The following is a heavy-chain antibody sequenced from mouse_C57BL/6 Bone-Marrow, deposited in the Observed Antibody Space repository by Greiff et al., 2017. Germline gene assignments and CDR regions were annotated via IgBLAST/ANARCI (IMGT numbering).Heavy chain of an antibody. V-gene: IGHV1-18*01. D-gene: IGHD1-1*01. Sequence: EVQLQQSGPELVKPGASVKIPCKASGYTFTDYNMDWVKQSHGKSLEWIGDINPNNGGTIYNQKFKGKAPLTVDKSSSTAYMELRSLTSEDTAVYYCARGGFDYYSRGYGGFAYWGQGTLVTVSA. CDR1: GYTFTDYN. CDR3: ARGGFDYYSRGYGGFAY. J-gene: IGHJ3*01. CDR2: INPNNGGT.